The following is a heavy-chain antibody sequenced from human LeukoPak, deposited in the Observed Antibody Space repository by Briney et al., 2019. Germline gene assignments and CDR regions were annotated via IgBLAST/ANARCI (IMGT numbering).Heavy chain of an antibody. D-gene: IGHD3-3*01. CDR2: INHSGST. J-gene: IGHJ4*02. CDR3: ARGPYYDFWSGYHFDY. CDR1: GGSFSGYY. V-gene: IGHV4-34*01. Sequence: SETLSLTCAVYGGSFSGYYWSWIRQPPGKGQEWIGEINHSGSTNYNPSLKSRVTISVDTSKNQFSLKLSSVTAADTAVYYCARGPYYDFWSGYHFDYWGQGTLVTVSS.